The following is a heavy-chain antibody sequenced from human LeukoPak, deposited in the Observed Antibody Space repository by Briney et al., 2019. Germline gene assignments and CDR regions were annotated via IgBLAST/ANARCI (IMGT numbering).Heavy chain of an antibody. CDR1: GFNFRAYW. D-gene: IGHD2-15*01. Sequence: PGGSLRLSCAASGFNFRAYWMHWVRQAPGKGLVWVSRINSDGSTTNYADSAKGRFTISRDNAKNTLYLQMNSLRAEDTAVYYCARHRESGDYFDYWGQGTLVTVSS. CDR2: INSDGSTT. V-gene: IGHV3-74*01. CDR3: ARHRESGDYFDY. J-gene: IGHJ4*02.